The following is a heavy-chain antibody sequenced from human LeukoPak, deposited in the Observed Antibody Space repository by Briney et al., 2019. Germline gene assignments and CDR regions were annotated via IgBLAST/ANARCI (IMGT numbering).Heavy chain of an antibody. CDR1: GFTFSGSA. Sequence: GGSLRLSCAASGFTFSGSAMHWVRQASGKGLEWVGRIRSKANSYATAYAASVKGRFTISRDDSKNTANLQMNSLKTDDTAVYYCTRHANPDCSGGSCYSGRTDYWGQGTLVTVSS. CDR2: IRSKANSYAT. CDR3: TRHANPDCSGGSCYSGRTDY. J-gene: IGHJ4*02. D-gene: IGHD2-15*01. V-gene: IGHV3-73*01.